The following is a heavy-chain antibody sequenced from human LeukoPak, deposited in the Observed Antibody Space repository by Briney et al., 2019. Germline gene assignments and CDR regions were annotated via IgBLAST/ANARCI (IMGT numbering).Heavy chain of an antibody. CDR3: ASSYGRYWYFDL. CDR1: GYTFTSYY. V-gene: IGHV1-46*01. CDR2: INSSGGST. Sequence: ASVKVSCKASGYTFTSYYMHWVRQAPGQGLEWMGIINSSGGSTSYAQEFQGRVTMTRDTSTSTVYMELSSLRSEDTAVYYCASSYGRYWYFDLWGRGTLVTVSS. D-gene: IGHD5-18*01. J-gene: IGHJ2*01.